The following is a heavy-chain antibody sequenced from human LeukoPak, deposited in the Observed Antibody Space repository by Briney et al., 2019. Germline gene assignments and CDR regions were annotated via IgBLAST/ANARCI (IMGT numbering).Heavy chain of an antibody. V-gene: IGHV4-31*02. J-gene: IGHJ4*02. CDR3: ARDSMRSYLDY. Sequence: LRLSCAASGFTFSSYAMHWIRQHPGKGLEWIGYIYYSGNTFYNPSLKSRVTLSVDTSKNQFSLNLSSVTAADTAVYFCARDSMRSYLDYWGQGTLVTVSS. CDR2: IYYSGNT. CDR1: GFTFSSYAMH. D-gene: IGHD3-3*02.